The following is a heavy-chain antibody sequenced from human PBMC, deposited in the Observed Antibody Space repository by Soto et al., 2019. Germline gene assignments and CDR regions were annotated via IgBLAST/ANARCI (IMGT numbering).Heavy chain of an antibody. CDR1: DFTFDDYA. V-gene: IGHV3-9*01. J-gene: IGHJ4*02. D-gene: IGHD6-19*01. CDR3: AKDGAGAGTYLYYFDY. Sequence: GGSLRLSCGASDFTFDDYAMHWVRQAPGKGLEWVSGIRWNSGDIGYADSVKGRFTISRDNAKNSLYLQMDSLRTEDTAFYYCAKDGAGAGTYLYYFDYWGQGTL. CDR2: IRWNSGDI.